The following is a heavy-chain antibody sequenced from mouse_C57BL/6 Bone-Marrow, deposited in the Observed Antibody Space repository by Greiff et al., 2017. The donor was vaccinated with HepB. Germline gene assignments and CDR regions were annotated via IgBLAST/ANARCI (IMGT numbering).Heavy chain of an antibody. CDR1: GYTFTSYW. V-gene: IGHV1-64*01. D-gene: IGHD4-1*01. CDR2: IHPNSGST. CDR3: ARRHLLGFYAMDY. J-gene: IGHJ4*01. Sequence: QVQLQQPGAELVKPGASVKLSCKASGYTFTSYWMHWVKQRPGQGLEWIGMIHPNSGSTNYNEKFKSKATLTVDKSSSTAYMQLSSLTSEDSAVYYCARRHLLGFYAMDYWGQGTSVTVSS.